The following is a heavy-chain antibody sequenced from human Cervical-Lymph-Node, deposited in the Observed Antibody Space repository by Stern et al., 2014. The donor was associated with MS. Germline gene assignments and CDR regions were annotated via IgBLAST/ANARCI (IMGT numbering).Heavy chain of an antibody. D-gene: IGHD4-23*01. CDR1: GFTFSSYS. Sequence: EVQLVESGGGLVQPGGSLRLSCAASGFTFSSYSMNWVRQAPGKGLEWVASISSGGSYIYYADSLKGRFTISRDNAKNSLYLQMNSLRAEDTAVYYCARGRGGNYRYYFDYWGQGTLVTVSS. CDR2: ISSGGSYI. V-gene: IGHV3-21*01. J-gene: IGHJ4*02. CDR3: ARGRGGNYRYYFDY.